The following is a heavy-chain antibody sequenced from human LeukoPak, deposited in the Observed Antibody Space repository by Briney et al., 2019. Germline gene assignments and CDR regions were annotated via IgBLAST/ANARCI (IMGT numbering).Heavy chain of an antibody. Sequence: GESLKTSCNASGYTFTTYWIGWVRQMPGKGLEWMVIIYPGDSDTRYSPSFQGQVTISADKSISTAYLQWSSLKASDIAMYYCARTGYSSGWYGGFDYWGQGTLVTVSS. CDR3: ARTGYSSGWYGGFDY. D-gene: IGHD6-19*01. CDR2: IYPGDSDT. V-gene: IGHV5-51*01. J-gene: IGHJ4*02. CDR1: GYTFTTYW.